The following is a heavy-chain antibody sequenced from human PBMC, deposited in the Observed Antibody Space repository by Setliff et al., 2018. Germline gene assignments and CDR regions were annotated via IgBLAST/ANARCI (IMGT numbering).Heavy chain of an antibody. CDR3: AKGTSYFSDSSGYYYDGLTPSGYMDV. V-gene: IGHV3-23*01. Sequence: LRLSCVASGFTFGSYAMSWVRQTPGKGLEWVSTISGSSVDTYYVDSVKGRFAISRDNSKNTLYLQMNSLRAEDTAIYSCAKGTSYFSDSSGYYYDGLTPSGYMDVWGKGTTVTVSS. CDR1: GFTFGSYA. CDR2: ISGSSVDT. D-gene: IGHD3-22*01. J-gene: IGHJ6*03.